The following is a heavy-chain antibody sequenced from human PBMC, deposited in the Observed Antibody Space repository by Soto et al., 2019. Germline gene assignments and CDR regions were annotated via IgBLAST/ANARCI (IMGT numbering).Heavy chain of an antibody. J-gene: IGHJ3*02. D-gene: IGHD1-26*01. CDR2: INHSGST. CDR3: AGGRGELAPRVYDI. Sequence: SETLSLTCAVYGGSFSGYYWSWIRQPPGKGLEWIGEINHSGSTNYNPSLKSRVTISVDTSKNQFSLKLSSVTAADTAVYYCAGGRGELAPRVYDIWAQGTRFTVSS. V-gene: IGHV4-34*01. CDR1: GGSFSGYY.